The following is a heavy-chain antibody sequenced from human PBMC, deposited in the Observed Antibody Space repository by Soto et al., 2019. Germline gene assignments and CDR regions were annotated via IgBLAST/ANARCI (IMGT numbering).Heavy chain of an antibody. CDR1: GFTVSSHY. D-gene: IGHD6-19*01. CDR2: IFTGGAT. J-gene: IGHJ3*02. Sequence: EVQVVESGGGLVPPGGSLRLSCAASGFTVSSHYMSWVRQAPGKGLEWVSVIFTGGATYYADSVKGRFTISRHSSKNTVYLQMNSLRAEDTAVYYCARARYSSGWLDAFDIWGQGTMVTVSS. V-gene: IGHV3-53*04. CDR3: ARARYSSGWLDAFDI.